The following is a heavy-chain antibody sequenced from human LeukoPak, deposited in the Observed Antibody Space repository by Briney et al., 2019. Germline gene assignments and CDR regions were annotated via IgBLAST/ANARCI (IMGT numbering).Heavy chain of an antibody. V-gene: IGHV4-4*02. Sequence: NASETLSLTCAVSGGSISSSNWRSWVRQPPGKGLEWIGEIYHSGSTNYNPSLKSRVTISVDTSKNQFSLKLSSVTAADTAVYYCARGAPKNNTYYYYMDVWGKGTTVTVSS. CDR1: GGSISSSNW. D-gene: IGHD2/OR15-2a*01. CDR2: IYHSGST. CDR3: ARGAPKNNTYYYYMDV. J-gene: IGHJ6*03.